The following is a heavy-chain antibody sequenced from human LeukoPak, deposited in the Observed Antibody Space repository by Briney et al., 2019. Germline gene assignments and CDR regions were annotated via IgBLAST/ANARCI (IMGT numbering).Heavy chain of an antibody. J-gene: IGHJ4*02. CDR3: AKGGFGRPFDY. CDR2: ISRSGSTT. Sequence: GGSLRLSCAASGFTFSSYEMNWVRQAPGKGLEWVSYISRSGSTTYYADSVKGRFTISRDNSKNTLFLQMDSLRAEDTAVYYCAKGGFGRPFDYWGQGTLVTVSS. V-gene: IGHV3-23*01. D-gene: IGHD3-10*01. CDR1: GFTFSSYE.